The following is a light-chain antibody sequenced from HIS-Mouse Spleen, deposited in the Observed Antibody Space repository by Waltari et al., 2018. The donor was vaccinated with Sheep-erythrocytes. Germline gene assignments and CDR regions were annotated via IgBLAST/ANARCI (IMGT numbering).Light chain of an antibody. CDR3: QQYYSTLT. Sequence: DIVMTQSPDSLAVSLGERATINCKSSQSVLYSSNNKNYLAWYQQKPGQPPKLVIYWASTRESGVPDRLSGSGSGTDFTLTISSLQAEDVAVYYCQQYYSTLTFGGGTKVEIK. CDR2: WAS. J-gene: IGKJ4*01. V-gene: IGKV4-1*01. CDR1: QSVLYSSNNKNY.